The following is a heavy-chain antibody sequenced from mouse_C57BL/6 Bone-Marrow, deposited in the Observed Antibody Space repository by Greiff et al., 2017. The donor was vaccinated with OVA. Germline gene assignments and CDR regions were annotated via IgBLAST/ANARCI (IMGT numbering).Heavy chain of an antibody. D-gene: IGHD1-1*01. V-gene: IGHV1-19*01. CDR2: INPYNGGT. J-gene: IGHJ4*01. Sequence: VQLKQSGPVLVKPGASVKMSCKASGYTFTDYYMNWVKQSHGKSLEWIGVINPYNGGTSYNQKFKGKATLTVDKSSSTAYMELNSLTSEDSAVYYCARYPPYYYGSSYGYYYAMDYWGQGTSVTVSS. CDR3: ARYPPYYYGSSYGYYYAMDY. CDR1: GYTFTDYY.